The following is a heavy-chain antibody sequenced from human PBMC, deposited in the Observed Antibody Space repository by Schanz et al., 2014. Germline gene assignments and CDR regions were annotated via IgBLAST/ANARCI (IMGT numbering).Heavy chain of an antibody. Sequence: EVQLVESGGGLVKPGGSLRLSCAASGFTFSSYSMNWVRQAPGKGVEWVSSISRSSSSIYYADSVKGRFTISRDNSKNTLYLQMNSPRAEVTDVDYCAKELPRDYYIDYWGQGTLVTVSS. J-gene: IGHJ4*02. V-gene: IGHV3-21*01. CDR2: ISRSSSSI. D-gene: IGHD3-22*01. CDR3: AKELPRDYYIDY. CDR1: GFTFSSYS.